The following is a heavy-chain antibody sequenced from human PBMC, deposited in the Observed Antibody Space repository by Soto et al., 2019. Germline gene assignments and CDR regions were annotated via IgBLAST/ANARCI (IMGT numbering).Heavy chain of an antibody. CDR2: IDPSDSYT. V-gene: IGHV5-10-1*01. J-gene: IGHJ4*02. D-gene: IGHD3-22*01. Sequence: GESLKISCKGSGYSFTSYWISWVRQMPGKGLEWMGRIDPSDSYTNYSPSFQGHVTISADKSISTAYLQWSSLKASDTAMYYCARLGSGYYLEGYYFDYWGQGTLVTVSS. CDR1: GYSFTSYW. CDR3: ARLGSGYYLEGYYFDY.